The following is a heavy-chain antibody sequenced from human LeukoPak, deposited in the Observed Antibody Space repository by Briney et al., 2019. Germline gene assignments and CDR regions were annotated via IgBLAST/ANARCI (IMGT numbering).Heavy chain of an antibody. CDR2: ISGSGGST. J-gene: IGHJ4*02. V-gene: IGHV3-23*01. D-gene: IGHD1-14*01. CDR1: GFTFSSYA. Sequence: TGGSLRLSCAASGFTFSSYAMSWVRQAPGKGLEWVSAISGSGGSTYYADSVKGRFTISRDNSKNTLYLQMNSLRAEDTALYYCAKDSHGYNEYYLDYWGQGTLVTVSS. CDR3: AKDSHGYNEYYLDY.